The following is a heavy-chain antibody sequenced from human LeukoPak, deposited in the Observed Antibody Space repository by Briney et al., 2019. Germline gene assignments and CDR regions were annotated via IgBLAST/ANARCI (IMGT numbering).Heavy chain of an antibody. J-gene: IGHJ1*01. CDR3: AYSIGYYDEWFQN. CDR2: VYFSGST. D-gene: IGHD3-22*01. CDR1: GGSVSSAY. Sequence: PSETLSLTCAVSGGSVSSAYWSWIRQPPGNGLESIGYVYFSGSTNYNPSLTSRVTISADTSKNHFSLKLTSVTAADTAVYYCAYSIGYYDEWFQNWGQGTLVTVSS. V-gene: IGHV4-59*02.